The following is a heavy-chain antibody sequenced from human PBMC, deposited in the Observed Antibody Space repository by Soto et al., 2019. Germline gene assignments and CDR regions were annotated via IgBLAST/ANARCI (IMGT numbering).Heavy chain of an antibody. Sequence: LSLTCAASGFTFSSYWMHWVRQAPGKGLVWVSRINSDGSSTSYADSVKGRFTISRDNAKNTLYLQMNSLRAEDTAVYYCARDPEYSSSSGWFDPWGQGTLVTVSS. CDR2: INSDGSST. V-gene: IGHV3-74*01. D-gene: IGHD6-6*01. J-gene: IGHJ5*02. CDR1: GFTFSSYW. CDR3: ARDPEYSSSSGWFDP.